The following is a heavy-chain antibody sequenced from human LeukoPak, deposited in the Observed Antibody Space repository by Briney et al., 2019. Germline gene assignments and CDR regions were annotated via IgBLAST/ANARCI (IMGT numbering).Heavy chain of an antibody. J-gene: IGHJ5*02. CDR1: GGTFSSYA. Sequence: SVKVSCKASGGTFSSYAISWVRQAPGQGLEWMGGIIPIFGTANYAQKFQGRVTITADESTSTAYMELSSLRSEDTAVYYCTTLQPTMVRGLIITPWGQGSLVTVSS. CDR3: TTLQPTMVRGLIITP. D-gene: IGHD3-10*01. V-gene: IGHV1-69*01. CDR2: IIPIFGTA.